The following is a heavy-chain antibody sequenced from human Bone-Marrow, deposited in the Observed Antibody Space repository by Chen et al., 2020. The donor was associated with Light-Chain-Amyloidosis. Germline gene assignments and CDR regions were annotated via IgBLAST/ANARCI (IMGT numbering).Heavy chain of an antibody. Sequence: EVQLVESGGGLVLPGGYLRLSCATSGFHFSSFGMSWVRQAPGKGLEWVSTVSGITVSTYYAGAVKGRFIISRDNSKSTLYLQMNSLRAGDTAVYFCTRKGGYFAFWGQGSLVTVSS. CDR2: VSGITVST. D-gene: IGHD3-10*01. CDR3: TRKGGYFAF. CDR1: GFHFSSFG. V-gene: IGHV3-23*04. J-gene: IGHJ4*02.